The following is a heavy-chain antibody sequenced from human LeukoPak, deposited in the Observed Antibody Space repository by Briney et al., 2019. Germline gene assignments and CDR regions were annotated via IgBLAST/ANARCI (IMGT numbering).Heavy chain of an antibody. CDR1: GGSFSGYY. V-gene: IGHV4-34*01. CDR2: INHSGST. J-gene: IGHJ4*02. D-gene: IGHD2-2*01. Sequence: SETLSLTCAVYGGSFSGYYWSWIRQPPGKGLEWIGEINHSGSTTYKPSLTSRVSISVDTSKNHFSLRLTSVTAADTALYYFAGGPCRTSPHRSWYFDYWGQGTLVTVSS. CDR3: AGGPCRTSPHRSWYFDY.